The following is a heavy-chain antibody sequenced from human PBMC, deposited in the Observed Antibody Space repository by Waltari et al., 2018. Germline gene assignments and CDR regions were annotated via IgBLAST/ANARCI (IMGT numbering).Heavy chain of an antibody. CDR1: VYTFTSYA. D-gene: IGHD6-13*01. CDR3: ARGIRIAAAGKGAGY. CDR2: INAGNGNT. V-gene: IGHV1-3*01. Sequence: VQLVQSGAETKNPGSSVKVSFKSSVYTFTSYAMHWVRQAPGQRLDWMGWINAGNGNTKYSQKFQGRVTMTRDTSASKAYMELSSLRSEDTAVYYCARGIRIAAAGKGAGYWGQGTLVTVSS. J-gene: IGHJ4*02.